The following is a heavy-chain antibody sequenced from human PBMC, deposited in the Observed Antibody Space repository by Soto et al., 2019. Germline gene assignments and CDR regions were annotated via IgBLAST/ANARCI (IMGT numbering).Heavy chain of an antibody. V-gene: IGHV3-23*01. Sequence: QPGGSLRLSCAASGFTFSSYAMSWVRQAPGKRLEWVSAISGSGGSTYYADSVKGRFTISRDNSKNTLFLQMDSLRAEDMAVYYCAKMGTVVIPAAGSWFDPWGQGTLVTVSS. CDR3: AKMGTVVIPAAGSWFDP. D-gene: IGHD2-2*01. CDR1: GFTFSSYA. J-gene: IGHJ5*02. CDR2: ISGSGGST.